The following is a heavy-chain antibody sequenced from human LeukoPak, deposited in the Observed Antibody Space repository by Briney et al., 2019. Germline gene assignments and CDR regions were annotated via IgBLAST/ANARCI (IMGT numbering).Heavy chain of an antibody. Sequence: PSETLSLTCTVSGGSINSANYYWGWLRQPPGKGLEWIGSIYYSETTYDNPSLKSRVTISIETSKNQFSLKLRSVTAADTAVYYCARELSTSGFHYFDYWGQGTLVTVSS. J-gene: IGHJ4*02. CDR2: IYYSETT. D-gene: IGHD6-6*01. CDR3: ARELSTSGFHYFDY. CDR1: GGSINSANYY. V-gene: IGHV4-39*01.